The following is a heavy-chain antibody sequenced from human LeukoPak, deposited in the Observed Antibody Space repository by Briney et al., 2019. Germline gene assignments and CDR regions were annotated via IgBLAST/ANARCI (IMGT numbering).Heavy chain of an antibody. CDR2: IHPNGGAA. Sequence: ASVKVSCKASGYTFSDYYINWVRRAPAQGLEWMGWIHPNGGAATYTQKFQGRVTMTRDTSINTAYMELSRLRSDDAAVYYCARDRGGGRPGWYNGMDVWGQGTTVIVSS. CDR3: ARDRGGGRPGWYNGMDV. V-gene: IGHV1-2*02. CDR1: GYTFSDYY. D-gene: IGHD1-26*01. J-gene: IGHJ6*02.